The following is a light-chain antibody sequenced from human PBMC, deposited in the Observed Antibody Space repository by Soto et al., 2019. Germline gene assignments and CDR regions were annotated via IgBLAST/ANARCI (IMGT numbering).Light chain of an antibody. J-gene: IGKJ1*01. V-gene: IGKV3-20*01. CDR2: AAS. CDR1: QSVRNNY. Sequence: EIVLTQSPGTLSLSPGERATLSCRASQSVRNNYLAWYQQRPGQAPRLLIYAASSRATGIPDRFSGSGSGTDFTLTISRLEPEDFAMYYCQQYGTSPRTFGQGTKMDIK. CDR3: QQYGTSPRT.